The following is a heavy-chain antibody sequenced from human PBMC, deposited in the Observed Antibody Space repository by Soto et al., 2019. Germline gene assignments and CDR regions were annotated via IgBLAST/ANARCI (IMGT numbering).Heavy chain of an antibody. CDR2: ISAYNGNT. Sequence: GASVKVSCKASGYTFTSYGISWVRQAPGQGLEWMGWISAYNGNTNYAQKLQGRVTMTTDTSTSTAYMELRSLRSDDTAVYYCARDVNYYDSSGRTPPPVVDYWGQGTLVTVSS. V-gene: IGHV1-18*01. CDR3: ARDVNYYDSSGRTPPPVVDY. J-gene: IGHJ4*02. D-gene: IGHD3-22*01. CDR1: GYTFTSYG.